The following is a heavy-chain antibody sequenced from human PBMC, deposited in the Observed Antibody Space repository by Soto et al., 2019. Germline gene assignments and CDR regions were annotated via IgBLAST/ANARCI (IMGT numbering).Heavy chain of an antibody. CDR3: ARYGSSWSDAFDI. CDR2: IWYDGSNK. CDR1: GFTFGSYG. Sequence: GGSLSLSCAASGFTFGSYGMHWVRQAPGRGLEWVAVIWYDGSNKYYVDSVKGGFTISRDKSKNTLYLQMNSLRAEDTAVYYFARYGSSWSDAFDIWGQGTMVTVSS. V-gene: IGHV3-33*01. D-gene: IGHD6-13*01. J-gene: IGHJ3*02.